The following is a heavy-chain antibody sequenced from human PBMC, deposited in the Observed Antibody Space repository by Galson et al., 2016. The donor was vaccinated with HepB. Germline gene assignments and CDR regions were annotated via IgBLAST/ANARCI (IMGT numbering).Heavy chain of an antibody. D-gene: IGHD2-21*02. J-gene: IGHJ4*02. CDR3: ATSGGGYHFYYDY. V-gene: IGHV3-33*03. CDR2: IWYDGSKK. Sequence: SLRLSCAASGFTFSNYGMHWVRQTPGKGLEWVALIWYDGSKKYYADSVKGRFTISRDNAKSSLYLHMSSLRAEDTAVYYCATSGGGYHFYYDYWGQGTLVTVSS. CDR1: GFTFSNYG.